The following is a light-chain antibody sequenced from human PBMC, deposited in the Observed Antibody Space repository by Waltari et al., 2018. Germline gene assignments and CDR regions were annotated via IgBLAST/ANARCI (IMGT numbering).Light chain of an antibody. Sequence: QSALTQPASLSGSPGQSITIYCSGTRRAVGTSNYVSWYQQLPGKVPKLNISEVCNRPSGVSSRFAGSKSGNTASLSISGLQAEDEGDYYCTSFTTRYTWLFGGGTKVTVL. CDR3: TSFTTRYTWL. V-gene: IGLV2-14*01. CDR2: EVC. J-gene: IGLJ3*02. CDR1: RRAVGTSNY.